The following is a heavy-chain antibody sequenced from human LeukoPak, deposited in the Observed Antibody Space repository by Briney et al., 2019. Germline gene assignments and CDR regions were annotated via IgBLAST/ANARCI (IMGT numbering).Heavy chain of an antibody. CDR1: GFTVSSNY. D-gene: IGHD3-10*01. J-gene: IGHJ6*04. CDR2: IYSGGST. Sequence: GGSLRLSCAASGFTVSSNYMSWVRQAPGKGLEWVSVIYSGGSTYYADSVKGRFTISSDNSKNTVYLQMNSLRAEDTAVYYCAREGLTMVRGADVWGKGTTVTVSS. CDR3: AREGLTMVRGADV. V-gene: IGHV3-53*01.